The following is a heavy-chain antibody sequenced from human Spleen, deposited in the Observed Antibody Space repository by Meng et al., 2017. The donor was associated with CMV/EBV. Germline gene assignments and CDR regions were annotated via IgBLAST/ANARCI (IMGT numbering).Heavy chain of an antibody. V-gene: IGHV3-30*09. CDR2: ISYEGSNK. CDR1: GFTFSSHA. Sequence: GESLKISCAASGFTFSSHALHWVRQAPGKGLEWAAVISYEGSNKYYADSVKGRFAISRDNSKNTLYLQMNSLRAEDTAFYYCARGGRSDAFDIWGQGTMVTVSS. CDR3: ARGGRSDAFDI. J-gene: IGHJ3*02. D-gene: IGHD4-17*01.